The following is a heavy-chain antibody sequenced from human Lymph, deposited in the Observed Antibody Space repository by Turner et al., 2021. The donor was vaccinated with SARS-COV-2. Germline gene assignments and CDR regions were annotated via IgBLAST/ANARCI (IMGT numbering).Heavy chain of an antibody. Sequence: QVQLVESGGGVVQPGRSMRLSCAASGFTFSSYVMHWVRQAPGKGLECVAVISYDGSNKYYADSVKGRFTISRDYSKNTLYLQMNSLRAEDTAIYYCARGVPEFDSWGQGTLVTVSS. CDR3: ARGVPEFDS. CDR1: GFTFSSYV. CDR2: ISYDGSNK. J-gene: IGHJ5*01. D-gene: IGHD2-2*01. V-gene: IGHV3-30*04.